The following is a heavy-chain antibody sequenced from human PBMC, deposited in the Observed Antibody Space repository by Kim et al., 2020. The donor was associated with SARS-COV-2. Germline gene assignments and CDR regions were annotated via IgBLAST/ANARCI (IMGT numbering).Heavy chain of an antibody. CDR3: AKDGEAYCSSTSCYYYYYMAV. D-gene: IGHD2-2*01. J-gene: IGHJ6*03. V-gene: IGHV3-23*01. Sequence: GGSLRLSCAASGFTFSSYAMSWVRQAPGKGLEWVSAISGSGGSTYYADSVKGRYTISRDNSKNTLYLQMNSLRAEDTAVYYCAKDGEAYCSSTSCYYYYYMAVWGKGTTVTVSS. CDR2: ISGSGGST. CDR1: GFTFSSYA.